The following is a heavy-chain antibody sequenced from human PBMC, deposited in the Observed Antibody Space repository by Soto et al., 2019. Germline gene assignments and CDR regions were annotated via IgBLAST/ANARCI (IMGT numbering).Heavy chain of an antibody. J-gene: IGHJ4*02. CDR1: GGSMSSGGDY. CDR2: IYYSGST. Sequence: SETLALACTVSGGSMSSGGDYGSWIRQHPGKGLEWIGYIYYSGSTYYNPSLKSPVTISVDTSKNQFSLKLSSVTAADTAVYYCARVPRGYYYDSSGYSCYFDYSGQGTLVTVSS. D-gene: IGHD3-22*01. V-gene: IGHV4-31*01. CDR3: ARVPRGYYYDSSGYSCYFDY.